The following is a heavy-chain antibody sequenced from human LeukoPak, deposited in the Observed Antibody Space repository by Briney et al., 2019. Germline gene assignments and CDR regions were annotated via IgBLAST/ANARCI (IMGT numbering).Heavy chain of an antibody. J-gene: IGHJ5*02. CDR2: ISKSGDST. Sequence: GGSLRLSCAASGFTFSSYAMSWVRQAPGKGLEWVSAISKSGDSTFYADSVKGRFTISRDNSQNTLYVQMNSLRAEDTAVYYCAREGSGYYFLGNWFDPWGQGTLVTVSS. D-gene: IGHD3-22*01. CDR1: GFTFSSYA. CDR3: AREGSGYYFLGNWFDP. V-gene: IGHV3-23*01.